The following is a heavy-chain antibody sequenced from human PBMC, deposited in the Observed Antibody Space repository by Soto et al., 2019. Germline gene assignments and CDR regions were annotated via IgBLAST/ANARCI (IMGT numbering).Heavy chain of an antibody. Sequence: QVQLAESGGGVVQPGRSLTLSCAASGFSFSNYGMHWVRQAPGKGLEWVAAIFSGGDKKQYADSVKGRFSISRDNSENTLHLQTNSLRAEDTAVFYCTNWPGLFNFDYWGQGTLVTVSS. V-gene: IGHV3-33*06. J-gene: IGHJ4*02. CDR2: IFSGGDKK. CDR3: TNWPGLFNFDY. CDR1: GFSFSNYG.